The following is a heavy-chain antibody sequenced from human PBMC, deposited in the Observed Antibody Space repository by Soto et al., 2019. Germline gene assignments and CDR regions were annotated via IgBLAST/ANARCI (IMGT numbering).Heavy chain of an antibody. V-gene: IGHV3-30*03. Sequence: GGSLRLSCAASGFTFRQYGMHWVRQAPGKGLEWVAVIFYDESKEYYADSVRGRFTISRDNSKNTLYLQMNSLRAEDTAVYYCARPTRPYYYYYGMDVWGQGTTVTVSS. CDR2: IFYDESKE. J-gene: IGHJ6*02. CDR3: ARPTRPYYYYYGMDV. CDR1: GFTFRQYG. D-gene: IGHD6-6*01.